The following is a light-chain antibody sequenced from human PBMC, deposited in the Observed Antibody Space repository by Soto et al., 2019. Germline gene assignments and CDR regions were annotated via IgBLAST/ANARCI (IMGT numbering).Light chain of an antibody. CDR3: QQYGNSPET. Sequence: EIVLTQSPGTLSLSPGERATLSCRASQRVSSSYLAWYQQKPGQAPRLLIYGASSRATGIPDRFSGSGAGTYFTLTISRLEADYFAVYYCQQYGNSPETFGQGTKVEIK. V-gene: IGKV3-20*01. CDR2: GAS. CDR1: QRVSSSY. J-gene: IGKJ1*01.